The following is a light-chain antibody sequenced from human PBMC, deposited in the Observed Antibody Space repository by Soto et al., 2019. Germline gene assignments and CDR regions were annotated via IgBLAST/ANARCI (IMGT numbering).Light chain of an antibody. CDR3: SSYTSSSTPL. CDR1: SSDVGGYNY. Sequence: QSALTQPASVSGSPGQSITISCTGTSSDVGGYNYVSWYQHHPGKAPKLMIYDVSNRPSGVSNRFPGSKSGNTASLTISGLQAEDEADYYCSSYTSSSTPLFGGGTKLTVL. V-gene: IGLV2-14*03. CDR2: DVS. J-gene: IGLJ2*01.